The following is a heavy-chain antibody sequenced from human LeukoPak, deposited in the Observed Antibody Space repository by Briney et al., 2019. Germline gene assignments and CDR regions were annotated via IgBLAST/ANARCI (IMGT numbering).Heavy chain of an antibody. CDR2: INAGNGNT. J-gene: IGHJ4*02. D-gene: IGHD3-22*01. V-gene: IGHV1-3*01. CDR3: ARGEESVVVINGFVY. CDR1: GYTFTSYA. Sequence: ASVKVSCKASGYTFTSYAMHWVRQAPGQRLEWMGWINAGNGNTKYSQKFQGRVTITRDTSASTAYMELSSLRSEDTAVYYCARGEESVVVINGFVYWGQGTLVTVSS.